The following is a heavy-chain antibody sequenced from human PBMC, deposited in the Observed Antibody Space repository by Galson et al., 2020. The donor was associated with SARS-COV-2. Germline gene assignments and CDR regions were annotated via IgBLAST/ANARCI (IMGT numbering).Heavy chain of an antibody. CDR1: GFTFSSYA. CDR3: ARDISDGYDYYYGMDV. D-gene: IGHD1-20*01. CDR2: ISYDGSNK. Sequence: GESLKISCAASGFTFSSYAMHWVRQAPGKGLEWVAVISYDGSNKYYADSVKGRFTISRDNSKNTLYLQMNSLRAEDTAVYYCARDISDGYDYYYGMDVWGQGTTVTVSS. J-gene: IGHJ6*02. V-gene: IGHV3-30*04.